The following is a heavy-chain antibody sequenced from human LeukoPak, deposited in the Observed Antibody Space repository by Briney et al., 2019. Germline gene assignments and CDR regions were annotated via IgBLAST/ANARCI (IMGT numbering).Heavy chain of an antibody. J-gene: IGHJ5*02. Sequence: PGGSLRLSCAASGFTFSDYYMSWIRQAPVKGLEWLSYISSSGNTIYYADSVKGRFTISRDNAKNSLFLQMNSLRAEGTAMYYCARAGDYDFWSGYSLDPWGQGTLVTVSS. CDR1: GFTFSDYY. V-gene: IGHV3-11*04. D-gene: IGHD3-3*01. CDR3: ARAGDYDFWSGYSLDP. CDR2: ISSSGNTI.